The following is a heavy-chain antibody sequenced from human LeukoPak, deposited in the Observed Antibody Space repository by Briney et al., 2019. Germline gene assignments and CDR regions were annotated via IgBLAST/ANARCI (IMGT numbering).Heavy chain of an antibody. CDR1: GFTFSSYW. V-gene: IGHV3-74*01. J-gene: IGHJ4*02. Sequence: GGSLRLSCAASGFTFSSYWMHWVRQAPGKGLVWVSRINSDGSSTSYADSVKGRFTISRDNAKNTLYLQMNSLRAEDTAVYYCARDTYYCDSSGYYLFDYWGQGTLVTVSS. CDR2: INSDGSST. CDR3: ARDTYYCDSSGYYLFDY. D-gene: IGHD3-22*01.